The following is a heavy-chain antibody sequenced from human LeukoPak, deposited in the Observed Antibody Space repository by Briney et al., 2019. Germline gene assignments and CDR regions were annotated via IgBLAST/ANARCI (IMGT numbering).Heavy chain of an antibody. Sequence: SETLSLTCAVYGGSFSGYYWTWIRQTPEKGLEWIGEMNPSGSTSYNPSLKSRVTISVDTSKNQFSLRLSSMTAADTAIYYCARLSLVYDPYYFDYWGQGTLVTVSS. CDR3: ARLSLVYDPYYFDY. D-gene: IGHD5/OR15-5a*01. V-gene: IGHV4-34*01. CDR2: MNPSGST. CDR1: GGSFSGYY. J-gene: IGHJ4*02.